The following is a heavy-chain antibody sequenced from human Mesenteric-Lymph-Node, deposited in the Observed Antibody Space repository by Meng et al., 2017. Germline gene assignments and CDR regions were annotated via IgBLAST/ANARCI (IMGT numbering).Heavy chain of an antibody. J-gene: IGHJ4*02. Sequence: SETLSLTCTVSGGSISSSSYYWGWIRQPPGKGLEWIGSIYYSGSTYYNPSLKSRVTISVDTSNNQLSLKLSSVTAADTAVYYCATNGLSGWNYFDYWGQGMLVTVSS. CDR1: GGSISSSSYY. CDR2: IYYSGST. CDR3: ATNGLSGWNYFDY. V-gene: IGHV4-39*07. D-gene: IGHD6-19*01.